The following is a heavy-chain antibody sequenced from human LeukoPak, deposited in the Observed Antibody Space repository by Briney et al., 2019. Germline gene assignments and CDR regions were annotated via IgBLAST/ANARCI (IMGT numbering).Heavy chain of an antibody. CDR3: ARGRLFGEVIR. D-gene: IGHD3-3*01. J-gene: IGHJ4*02. CDR1: GYSFTGYY. CDR2: INPNSGGT. Sequence: ASVKVSCKTSGYSFTGYYIHWVRQAPGQGLEWMGWINPNSGGTNYAQKFQGRVTVTRDTSISTAYMELSRLRSGDTAVYYCARGRLFGEVIRWGQGTLVTVSS. V-gene: IGHV1-2*02.